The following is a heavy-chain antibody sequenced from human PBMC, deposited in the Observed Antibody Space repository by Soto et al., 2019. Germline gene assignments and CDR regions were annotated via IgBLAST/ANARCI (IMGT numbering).Heavy chain of an antibody. CDR3: ARAARAVGYGP. V-gene: IGHV1-2*02. Sequence: QVQLVQSGAEVKKPGASVKVSCKASGYTFTGYYMHWVRQAPGQGLEWMGWINPNSGDTNYAQKFQGRVTMTRDTSISTAYMELSRLRSDDTAVYYCARAARAVGYGPWGQGTLVTVSS. D-gene: IGHD6-19*01. CDR1: GYTFTGYY. J-gene: IGHJ5*02. CDR2: INPNSGDT.